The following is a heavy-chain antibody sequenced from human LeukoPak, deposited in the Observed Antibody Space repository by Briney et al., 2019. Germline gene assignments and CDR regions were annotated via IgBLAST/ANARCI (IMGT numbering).Heavy chain of an antibody. J-gene: IGHJ4*02. D-gene: IGHD3-10*01. CDR3: AKDMGSPLWFGGLPDDY. CDR1: GFTFDDYA. Sequence: GGSLRLSCAASGFTFDDYAMHWVRQAPGKGLEWVSLISGDGGSTYYADSVKGRFTISRDNSKNSLYLQMNSLRTEDTALYYCAKDMGSPLWFGGLPDDYWGQGTLVTVSS. V-gene: IGHV3-43*02. CDR2: ISGDGGST.